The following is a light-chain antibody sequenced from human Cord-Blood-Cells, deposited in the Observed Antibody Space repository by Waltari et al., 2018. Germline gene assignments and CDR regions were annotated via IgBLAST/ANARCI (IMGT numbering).Light chain of an antibody. CDR3: CSYAGSSTLV. V-gene: IGLV2-23*01. Sequence: QSALTQPASVSGSPGQSITLSCPGTSSDVGRYNLVSWYQQHPGKAPKLMIYEGSKRPSGVSNRFSGSKSGNTASLTISGLQAEDEADYYCCSYAGSSTLVFGGGTKLTVL. J-gene: IGLJ3*02. CDR2: EGS. CDR1: SSDVGRYNL.